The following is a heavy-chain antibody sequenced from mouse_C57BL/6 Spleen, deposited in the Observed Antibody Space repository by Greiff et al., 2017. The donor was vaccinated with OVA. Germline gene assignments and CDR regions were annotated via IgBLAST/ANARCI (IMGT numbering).Heavy chain of an antibody. D-gene: IGHD1-1*01. Sequence: QVQLQQPGAELVKPGASVKMSCKASGYTFTSYWITWVKQRPGQGLEWIGDIYPGSGSTNYNEKFKSKATLTVDTSSSPAYMQLSSLTSEDSAVYYCARGTTVVARGGFDYWGQGTTLTVSS. V-gene: IGHV1-55*01. CDR2: IYPGSGST. CDR3: ARGTTVVARGGFDY. CDR1: GYTFTSYW. J-gene: IGHJ2*01.